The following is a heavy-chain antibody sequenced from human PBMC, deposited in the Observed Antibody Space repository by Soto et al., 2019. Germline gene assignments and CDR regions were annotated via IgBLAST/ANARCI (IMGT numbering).Heavy chain of an antibody. CDR1: GGSFSGYY. V-gene: IGHV4-34*01. Sequence: TLSLTCAVYGGSFSGYYWSWIRQPPGKGLEWIGEINHSGSTNYNPSLKSRVTISVDTSKNQFSLKLSSVTAADTAVYYCARGKPRHYYVMDGWGQGTTVTGSS. CDR3: ARGKPRHYYVMDG. CDR2: INHSGST. J-gene: IGHJ6*02.